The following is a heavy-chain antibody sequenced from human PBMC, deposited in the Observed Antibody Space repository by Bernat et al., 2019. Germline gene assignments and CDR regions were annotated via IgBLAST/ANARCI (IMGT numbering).Heavy chain of an antibody. Sequence: QVQLVESGGGVVQPRRSLRLSCAASGFTFSSYAMPWVRQAPGKGLEWVAVISYDGSNKYYADSVKGRFTISRDNSKNTLYLQMNSLRAEDTAVYYCARADAGYSGYDSEKHHFDYWGQGTLVTVSS. D-gene: IGHD5-12*01. V-gene: IGHV3-30-3*01. CDR2: ISYDGSNK. CDR1: GFTFSSYA. CDR3: ARADAGYSGYDSEKHHFDY. J-gene: IGHJ4*02.